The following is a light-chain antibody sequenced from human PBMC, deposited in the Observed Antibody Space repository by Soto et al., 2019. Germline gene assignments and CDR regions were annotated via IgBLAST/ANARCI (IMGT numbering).Light chain of an antibody. J-gene: IGKJ4*01. CDR1: QGISSY. V-gene: IGKV1-9*01. CDR2: AAS. Sequence: IHLSHSPSFLSASVVDRVTITCRSSQGISSYLSLFQQKPGRAPKLLVYAASTLQSGVPSRFSGSGSGTEFTLTISSLQPEDFATYYCQQRKDYPLTFGGGTKVDIK. CDR3: QQRKDYPLT.